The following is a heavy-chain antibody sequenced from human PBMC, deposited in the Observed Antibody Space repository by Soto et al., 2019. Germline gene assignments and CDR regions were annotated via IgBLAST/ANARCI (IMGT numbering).Heavy chain of an antibody. J-gene: IGHJ6*02. Sequence: PGGSLRLSCAASGFTFSSYAMHWVRQAPGKGLEWVAVISYDGSNKYYADSVKGRFTISRDNSKNTLYLQMNSLRAEDTAVYYCARPLVDGTGYYSGMDVWGQGTTVTVSS. CDR3: ARPLVDGTGYYSGMDV. V-gene: IGHV3-30-3*01. CDR1: GFTFSSYA. D-gene: IGHD6-19*01. CDR2: ISYDGSNK.